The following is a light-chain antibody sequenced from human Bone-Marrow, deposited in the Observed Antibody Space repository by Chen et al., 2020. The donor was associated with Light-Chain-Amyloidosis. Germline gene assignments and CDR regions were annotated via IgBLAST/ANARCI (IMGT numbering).Light chain of an antibody. CDR2: GAS. CDR3: QQYGNSPLT. Sequence: IVLTLCPVTLSLSPGEGANLSCRASQTISSNYLTWYQQKFGQAPRLLIYGASSRATGIPDRFTGRGSGTDFTLNINRLEPEDFAMYYCQQYGNSPLTFGGGTKVEIK. CDR1: QTISSNY. V-gene: IGKV3-20*01. J-gene: IGKJ4*02.